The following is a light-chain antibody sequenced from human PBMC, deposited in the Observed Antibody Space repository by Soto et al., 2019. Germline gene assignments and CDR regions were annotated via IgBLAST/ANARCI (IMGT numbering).Light chain of an antibody. Sequence: QPVLTQPPSASGTPGQRVTISCSGSRSNIGRNYVYRYQHLPGTAPKLLIQTNNERPSGVPDRFSGSKSGTSVSLAISGLRSEDEATYYCAAWDDSLNGQVFGGGTKLTVL. CDR3: AAWDDSLNGQV. J-gene: IGLJ3*02. CDR1: RSNIGRNY. CDR2: TNN. V-gene: IGLV1-47*01.